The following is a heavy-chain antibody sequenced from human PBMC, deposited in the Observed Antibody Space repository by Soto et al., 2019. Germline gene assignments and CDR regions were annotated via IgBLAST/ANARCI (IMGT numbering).Heavy chain of an antibody. CDR3: ARERIVATKGLDY. J-gene: IGHJ4*02. Sequence: QVQLQQWGAGLLKPSETLSLTCAVYGGSFSGYYWSWIRQPPGTGLEWIGEINPSGSTNYNPSLKSRVTRFVATSRNQFSLKVISVTAADTAVYYCARERIVATKGLDYWGQGTLVTVSS. CDR1: GGSFSGYY. CDR2: INPSGST. D-gene: IGHD5-12*01. V-gene: IGHV4-34*01.